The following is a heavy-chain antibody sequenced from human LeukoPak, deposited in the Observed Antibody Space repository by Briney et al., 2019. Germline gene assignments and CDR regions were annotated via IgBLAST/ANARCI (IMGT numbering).Heavy chain of an antibody. V-gene: IGHV3-23*01. CDR2: ISGSGGST. CDR3: AKAFWSGYYTGIDAFDI. Sequence: GGSLRLSCAASGFTFSSYAMSWVRQAPGKGLEWVSAISGSGGSTYYADSVKGRFTISRDNSKNTLYLQMNSPRAEDTAVYYCAKAFWSGYYTGIDAFDIWGQGTMVTVSS. D-gene: IGHD3-3*01. CDR1: GFTFSSYA. J-gene: IGHJ3*02.